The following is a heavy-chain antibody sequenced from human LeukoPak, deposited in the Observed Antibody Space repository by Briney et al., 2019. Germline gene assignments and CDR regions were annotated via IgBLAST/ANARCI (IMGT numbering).Heavy chain of an antibody. CDR1: GGSISSSSYY. CDR3: VTTGNTATTVEDY. V-gene: IGHV4-39*01. Sequence: SETLSLTCTVSGGSISSSSYYWGWIRQPPGKGLEWIGSIYYSGSTYYNPSLKSRVTISVDTSKNQFSLKLSSVTAADTAVYYCVTTGNTATTVEDYWGQGTLVTVSS. CDR2: IYYSGST. J-gene: IGHJ4*02. D-gene: IGHD5-18*01.